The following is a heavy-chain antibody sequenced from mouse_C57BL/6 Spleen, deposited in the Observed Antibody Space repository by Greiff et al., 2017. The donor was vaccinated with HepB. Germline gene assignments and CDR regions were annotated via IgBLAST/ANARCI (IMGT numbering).Heavy chain of an antibody. CDR2: IYPRSGST. Sequence: QVQLQQSGAELVKPGASVKLSCKASGYTFTSYWMHWVKQRPGQGLEWIGKIYPRSGSTDYNEKFKGKATLTADKSSSTAYMHLSSLTSEDSAVYYCARRGYYYSNYDAMDYWGQGTSVTVSS. CDR1: GYTFTSYW. V-gene: IGHV1-64*01. J-gene: IGHJ4*01. CDR3: ARRGYYYSNYDAMDY. D-gene: IGHD2-5*01.